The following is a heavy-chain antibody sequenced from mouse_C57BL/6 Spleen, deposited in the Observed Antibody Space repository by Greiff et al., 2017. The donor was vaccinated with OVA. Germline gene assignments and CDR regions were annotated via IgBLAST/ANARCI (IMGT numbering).Heavy chain of an antibody. CDR3: ARSELGRDYFDY. CDR1: GYTFTDYY. Sequence: VQLQQSGPVLVKPGASVKMSCKASGYTFTDYYMNWVKQSHGKSLEWIGVINPYNGGTSYNQKFKGKATLTVDKSSSTAYMELNSLTSEDSAVYYCARSELGRDYFDYWGQGTTLTVSS. D-gene: IGHD4-1*01. V-gene: IGHV1-19*01. CDR2: INPYNGGT. J-gene: IGHJ2*01.